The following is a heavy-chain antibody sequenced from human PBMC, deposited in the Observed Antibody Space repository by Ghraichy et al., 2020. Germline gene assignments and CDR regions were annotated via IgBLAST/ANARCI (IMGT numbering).Heavy chain of an antibody. CDR3: ARESSTSCCSFDY. Sequence: GGSLRLSCAASGFTFSSYSMNWVRQAPGKGLEWVSSISSSSSYIYYADSVKGRFTISRDNAKNSLYLQMNSLRAEDTAVYYCARESSTSCCSFDYWGQGTLVTVSS. CDR1: GFTFSSYS. CDR2: ISSSSSYI. V-gene: IGHV3-21*01. J-gene: IGHJ4*02. D-gene: IGHD2-2*01.